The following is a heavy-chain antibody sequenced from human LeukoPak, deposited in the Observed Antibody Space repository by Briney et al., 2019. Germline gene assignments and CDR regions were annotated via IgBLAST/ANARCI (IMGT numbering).Heavy chain of an antibody. CDR1: GFTFSSYG. CDR2: IRYDGSNK. D-gene: IGHD3-3*01. CDR3: ARIRFLEWLPELYYFDY. J-gene: IGHJ4*02. V-gene: IGHV3-30*02. Sequence: PGGSLRLSCAASGFTFSSYGMHWVRQAPGKGLEWVAFIRYDGSNKYYADSVKGRFTISRDNAKNSLYLQMNSLRAEDTAVYYCARIRFLEWLPELYYFDYWGQGTLVTVSS.